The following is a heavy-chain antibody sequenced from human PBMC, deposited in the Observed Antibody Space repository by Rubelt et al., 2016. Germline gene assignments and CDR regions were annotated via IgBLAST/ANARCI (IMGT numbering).Heavy chain of an antibody. J-gene: IGHJ3*02. CDR1: GFDFAGYA. Sequence: EVQLVESGGGLIQPGGSLRLSCAASGFDFAGYAMSWVRQAPGQGLEWVSSISGGGSGTFYADSVRGRFTIARDNSRNTVFLQMDSLRADETALYYCAKDPDYDLYNGRSTTFDIWGQGTMVTVSS. CDR2: ISGGGSGT. CDR3: AKDPDYDLYNGRSTTFDI. V-gene: IGHV3-23*04. D-gene: IGHD3-3*01.